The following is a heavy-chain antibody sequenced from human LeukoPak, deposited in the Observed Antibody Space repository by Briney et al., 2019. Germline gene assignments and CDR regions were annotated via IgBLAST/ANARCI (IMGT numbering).Heavy chain of an antibody. CDR3: ATGTYYYDSSGYPWEFFYYYYYGMDV. V-gene: IGHV3-53*01. D-gene: IGHD3-22*01. J-gene: IGHJ6*02. CDR1: GFTFSRFA. Sequence: PGGSLRLSCAASGFTFSRFAMSWVRQAPGKGLEWVSVIYSGGSTYYADSVKGRFTISRDNSKNTLYLQMNSLRAEDTAVYYCATGTYYYDSSGYPWEFFYYYYYGMDVWGQGTTVTVSS. CDR2: IYSGGST.